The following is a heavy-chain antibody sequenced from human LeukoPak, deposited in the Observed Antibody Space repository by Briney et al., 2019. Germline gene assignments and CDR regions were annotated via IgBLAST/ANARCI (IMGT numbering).Heavy chain of an antibody. J-gene: IGHJ4*02. V-gene: IGHV3-30-3*01. D-gene: IGHD3-22*01. Sequence: GGSLRLSCAASGFTFSSYAMHWVRQAPGKGLEWVAVISYDGSNKYYADSVKGRFTISRDNSKNTLYLQMNSLRAEDTAVYYCAREIHPHYYDSSGYLFDYWGQGTLVTVSS. CDR3: AREIHPHYYDSSGYLFDY. CDR1: GFTFSSYA. CDR2: ISYDGSNK.